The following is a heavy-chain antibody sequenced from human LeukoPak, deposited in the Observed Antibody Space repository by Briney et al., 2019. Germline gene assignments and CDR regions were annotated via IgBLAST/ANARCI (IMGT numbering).Heavy chain of an antibody. Sequence: PGGSLRLSCAASGFTVSSNYMSWVRQAPGKGLEWVSVIYSGGSTYYADSVKGRFTISRDNSKNTLYLQMNSLRAEDTAVYYCAGNLYGSVPYGMDVWGQGTTVTVSS. CDR3: AGNLYGSVPYGMDV. CDR2: IYSGGST. J-gene: IGHJ6*02. CDR1: GFTVSSNY. D-gene: IGHD3-10*01. V-gene: IGHV3-66*01.